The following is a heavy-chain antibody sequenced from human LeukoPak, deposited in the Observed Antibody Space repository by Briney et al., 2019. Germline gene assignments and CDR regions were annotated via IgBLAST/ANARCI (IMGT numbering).Heavy chain of an antibody. J-gene: IGHJ4*02. CDR1: GFTFSSYG. Sequence: PGRSLRLSCAASGFTFSSYGMHWVRQAPGKGLEWVAVIWYDGSNKYYADSVKGRFTISRDNSKNTLYLQINSLRAEDTAVYYCARADTTVTTFGYWGQGTLVTVSS. CDR2: IWYDGSNK. D-gene: IGHD4-17*01. V-gene: IGHV3-33*01. CDR3: ARADTTVTTFGY.